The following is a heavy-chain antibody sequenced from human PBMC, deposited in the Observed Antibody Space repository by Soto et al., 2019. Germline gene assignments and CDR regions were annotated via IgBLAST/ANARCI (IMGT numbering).Heavy chain of an antibody. CDR2: IYYSGST. J-gene: IGHJ5*02. Sequence: SETLSLTCTVSGGSISSSSYYWGWIRQPPGKGLEWIGSIYYSGSTYYNPSLKSRVTISVDTSKNQFSLKLSPVTAADTAVYYCTVVLVAASRWFDPWGQGTLVTVSS. CDR3: TVVLVAASRWFDP. D-gene: IGHD2-15*01. CDR1: GGSISSSSYY. V-gene: IGHV4-39*01.